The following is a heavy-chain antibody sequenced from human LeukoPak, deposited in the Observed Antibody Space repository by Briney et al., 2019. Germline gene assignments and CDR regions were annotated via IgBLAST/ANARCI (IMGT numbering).Heavy chain of an antibody. D-gene: IGHD1-26*01. Sequence: SETLSLTCTVSGGSISSYYWSWIRQPPGKGLEWIGYIYYSRSTNYNPSLKSRVTISVDTSKNQFSLKLSSVTAADTAVYYCAREGKGRFDYWGQGTLVTVSS. V-gene: IGHV4-59*01. J-gene: IGHJ4*02. CDR2: IYYSRST. CDR1: GGSISSYY. CDR3: AREGKGRFDY.